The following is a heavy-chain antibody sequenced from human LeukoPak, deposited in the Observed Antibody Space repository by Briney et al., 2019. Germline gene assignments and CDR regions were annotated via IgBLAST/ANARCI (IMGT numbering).Heavy chain of an antibody. CDR1: GYTFINYG. CDR3: ARGSSNWNYRYYFDY. CDR2: ISAYSGST. Sequence: GASVKVSCKASGYTFINYGINWVRQAPGQGLEWLGWISAYSGSTNYAQKLQDRVTMTTDTSTHTAYMELRSLRSDDTAVYFCARGSSNWNYRYYFDYWGQGTLVTVSS. D-gene: IGHD1-7*01. V-gene: IGHV1-18*01. J-gene: IGHJ4*02.